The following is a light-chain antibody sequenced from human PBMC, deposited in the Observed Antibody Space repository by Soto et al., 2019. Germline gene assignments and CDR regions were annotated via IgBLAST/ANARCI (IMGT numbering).Light chain of an antibody. Sequence: EIVLMQSPGTLSLSPGERATLSCRASQSVSSSYLAWYQQKPGQAPRLLIYGASSRATGIPDRFSGSESGTDFTLTISRLEPEDFAVYYCQQYGSSPGTFGQGTKLEIK. CDR3: QQYGSSPGT. J-gene: IGKJ2*01. CDR1: QSVSSSY. V-gene: IGKV3-20*01. CDR2: GAS.